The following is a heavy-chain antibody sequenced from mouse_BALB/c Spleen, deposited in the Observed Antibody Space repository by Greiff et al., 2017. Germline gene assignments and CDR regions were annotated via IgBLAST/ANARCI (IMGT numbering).Heavy chain of an antibody. CDR2: IDPENGNT. V-gene: IGHV14-1*02. CDR3: APMYCYGSSYFDY. D-gene: IGHD1-1*01. J-gene: IGHJ2*01. CDR1: GFNIKDYY. Sequence: EVQLQQSGAELVRPGALVKLSCKASGFNIKDYYMHWVKQRPEQGLEWIGWIDPENGNTIYDPKFQGKASITADTSSNTAYLQLSSLTSEDTAVYYCAPMYCYGSSYFDYWGQGTTLTVSS.